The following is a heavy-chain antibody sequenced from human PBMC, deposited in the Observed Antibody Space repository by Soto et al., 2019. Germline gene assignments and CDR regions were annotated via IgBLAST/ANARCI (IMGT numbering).Heavy chain of an antibody. Sequence: GGSLRLSCAASGFTFSSYAMSWVRQAPGKGLEWVSAISGSGGSTYYADSVKGRFTISRDNTKNTLYLKMNSLRAEDKDVYSCAKGGGGRIAARPDFDYWGQGTLVTVSS. D-gene: IGHD6-6*01. CDR2: ISGSGGST. V-gene: IGHV3-23*01. CDR3: AKGGGGRIAARPDFDY. CDR1: GFTFSSYA. J-gene: IGHJ4*02.